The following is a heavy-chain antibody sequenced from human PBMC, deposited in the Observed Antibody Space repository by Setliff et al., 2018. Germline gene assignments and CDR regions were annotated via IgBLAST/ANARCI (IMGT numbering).Heavy chain of an antibody. CDR3: ARDLLSGNAFDI. V-gene: IGHV1-3*01. Sequence: ASVKVSCKASGYTFTSYAMHWARQAPGQRLEWMGWINAGNGNTKYSQKFQGRVTITRDTSASTAYMELSSLRSEDTAVYYCARDLLSGNAFDIWGQGTMVTVSS. D-gene: IGHD3-10*01. CDR2: INAGNGNT. J-gene: IGHJ3*02. CDR1: GYTFTSYA.